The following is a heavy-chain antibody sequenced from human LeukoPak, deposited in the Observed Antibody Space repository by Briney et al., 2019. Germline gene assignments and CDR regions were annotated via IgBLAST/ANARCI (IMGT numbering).Heavy chain of an antibody. CDR3: ARVAVAGTPRPYYYYMDV. J-gene: IGHJ6*03. Sequence: SETLSLTCTVSGGSISSGSYYWSWIRQPAGKGLEWIGRIYTSGSTNYNPSLKSRVTISVDTSKNQFSLKLSSVTAADTAVYYCARVAVAGTPRPYYYYMDVWGKGPRSPSP. D-gene: IGHD6-19*01. V-gene: IGHV4-61*02. CDR2: IYTSGST. CDR1: GGSISSGSYY.